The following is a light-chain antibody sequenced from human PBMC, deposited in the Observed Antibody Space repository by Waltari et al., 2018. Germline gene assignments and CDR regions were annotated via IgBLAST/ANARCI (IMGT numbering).Light chain of an antibody. Sequence: EIVMTQSPDTLSVSPGERVALSCRASQSVGGNLAWYQQKPGQAPRLLIYAASTTATAIPASFSGGGSGTEFTLTISSLQSEDFAVYYFQQYNKWPLTFGQGTKVEIK. CDR2: AAS. CDR3: QQYNKWPLT. V-gene: IGKV3-15*01. J-gene: IGKJ1*01. CDR1: QSVGGN.